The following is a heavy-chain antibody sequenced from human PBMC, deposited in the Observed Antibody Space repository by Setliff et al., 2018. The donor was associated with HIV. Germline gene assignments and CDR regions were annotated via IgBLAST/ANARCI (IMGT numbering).Heavy chain of an antibody. CDR2: ISGNTGDT. Sequence: RASEKVSCKTSGFIFTDYGISWVRQAPGQGPEGVEWISGNTGDTHYIESIQGRVTLSTDKITTTVYIELRNLRSDDTAIYYCVSNSFPVWVTETVPLFDYWGQGTLVTVSS. CDR1: GFIFTDYG. D-gene: IGHD2-8*01. J-gene: IGHJ4*02. V-gene: IGHV1-18*01. CDR3: VSNSFPVWVTETVPLFDY.